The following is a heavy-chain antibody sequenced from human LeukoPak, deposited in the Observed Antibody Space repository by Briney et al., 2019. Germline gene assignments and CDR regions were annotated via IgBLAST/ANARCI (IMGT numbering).Heavy chain of an antibody. J-gene: IGHJ4*02. CDR2: FDPEDGET. CDR1: GYTLTVLS. CDR3: ATDGLYYYDSSGYYY. V-gene: IGHV1-24*01. Sequence: ASVKVSCKVSGYTLTVLSMHWVRQAPGKGLEWMGGFDPEDGETIYAQKFQGRVTMTEDTSTDTAYMELSSLRSEDTAVYYCATDGLYYYDSSGYYYWGQGTLVTVSS. D-gene: IGHD3-22*01.